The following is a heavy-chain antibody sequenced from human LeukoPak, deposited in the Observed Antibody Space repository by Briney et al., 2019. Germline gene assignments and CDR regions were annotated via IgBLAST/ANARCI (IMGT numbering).Heavy chain of an antibody. Sequence: PSETLSLTCAVSGYSISSGYYWGWIRQPPGKGLEWSASIYHSGRTYYKPSLKSRVTISVDTSKNQFSLKLSSVTAADTAVYYCARDSYYYDSSGYSRGYFDYWGQGTLVTVSS. D-gene: IGHD3-22*01. CDR2: IYHSGRT. J-gene: IGHJ4*02. CDR3: ARDSYYYDSSGYSRGYFDY. V-gene: IGHV4-38-2*01. CDR1: GYSISSGYY.